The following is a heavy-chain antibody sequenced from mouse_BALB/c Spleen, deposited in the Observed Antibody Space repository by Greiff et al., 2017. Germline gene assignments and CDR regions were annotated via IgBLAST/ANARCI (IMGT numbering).Heavy chain of an antibody. J-gene: IGHJ4*01. CDR3: ARDAEGQGYYAMDY. V-gene: IGHV7-1*02. CDR1: GFTFSDFS. Sequence: EVPLVESGGGLVQPGGSLRLSCATSGFTFSDFSMEWVRQPPGKRLEWIAASRNKANDYTTEYSASVKGRFIVSRDTSQSILYLQMNALRAEDTAIYYCARDAEGQGYYAMDYWGQGTSGTVSS. D-gene: IGHD6-1*01. CDR2: SRNKANDYTT.